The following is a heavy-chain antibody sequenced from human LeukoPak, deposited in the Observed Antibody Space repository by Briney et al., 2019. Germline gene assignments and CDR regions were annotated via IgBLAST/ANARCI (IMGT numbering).Heavy chain of an antibody. J-gene: IGHJ4*02. CDR3: ARAPMVRVNDY. CDR2: INTNTGNP. CDR1: GYTFTSYD. Sequence: ASVKVSCKASGYTFTSYDINWVRQATGQGLEWMGWINTNTGNPTYAQGFTGRFVFSLDTSVSTAYLQISSLKAEDTAVYYCARAPMVRVNDYWGQGTLVTVSS. V-gene: IGHV7-4-1*02. D-gene: IGHD3-10*01.